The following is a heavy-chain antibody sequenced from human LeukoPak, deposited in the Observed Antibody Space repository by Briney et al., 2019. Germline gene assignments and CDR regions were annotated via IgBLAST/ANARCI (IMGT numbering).Heavy chain of an antibody. D-gene: IGHD6-19*01. CDR1: GFTFSSYA. Sequence: GGSLRLSCAASGFTFSSYAMSWVRQAPGKGLEWVSAISGSGGSTYYADSVKGRFTISRDNSKNTLYLQMNSLRAEDTAVYYCAKRIAVAGTGYYFDYWGQGTLVTVSS. V-gene: IGHV3-23*01. J-gene: IGHJ4*02. CDR3: AKRIAVAGTGYYFDY. CDR2: ISGSGGST.